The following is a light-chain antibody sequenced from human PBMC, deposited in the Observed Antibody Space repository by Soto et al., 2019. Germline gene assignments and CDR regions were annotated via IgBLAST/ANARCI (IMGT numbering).Light chain of an antibody. CDR1: QSVNNN. CDR2: GAS. CDR3: QQYNNWPYT. Sequence: EVVMTQSPATLSVSPGERATLSCRASQSVNNNLAWYQQKPSQAPRLLIFGASTRATGFPARFSGSGSGTEFTLTISSLQSEDFAVYYCQQYNNWPYTFGQGTKLEIK. V-gene: IGKV3-15*01. J-gene: IGKJ2*01.